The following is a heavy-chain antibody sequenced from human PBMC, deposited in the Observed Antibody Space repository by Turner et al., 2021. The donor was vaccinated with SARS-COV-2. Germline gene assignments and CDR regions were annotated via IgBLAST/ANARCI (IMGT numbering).Heavy chain of an antibody. D-gene: IGHD2-15*01. CDR1: GATFTSYY. CDR2: INPSGGST. CDR3: ARSGGGFDY. J-gene: IGHJ4*02. Sequence: QEQLVQSGAEVKNPGASVKVSCQASGATFTSYYMHWVRQAPGQGLEWMGIINPSGGSTGYAQKFHGRVTMTRDTSTSTVYMERSSLRSEHTAVYYWARSGGGFDYWGQGTLVTVSS. V-gene: IGHV1-46*01.